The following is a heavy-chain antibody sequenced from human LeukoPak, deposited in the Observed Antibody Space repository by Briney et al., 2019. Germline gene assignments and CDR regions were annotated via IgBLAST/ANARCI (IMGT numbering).Heavy chain of an antibody. V-gene: IGHV1-18*01. CDR3: ARSATHRLAWTARSVWLPLDY. CDR2: ISAYNGNT. CDR1: GYTFTSYG. Sequence: ASVKVSCKASGYTFTSYGISWVRQAPGQGLEWMGWISAYNGNTNYAQKLQGRVTMTTDTSTSTAYMELRSLRSDDTAVYYCARSATHRLAWTARSVWLPLDYWGQGTLVTVSS. J-gene: IGHJ4*02. D-gene: IGHD5-18*01.